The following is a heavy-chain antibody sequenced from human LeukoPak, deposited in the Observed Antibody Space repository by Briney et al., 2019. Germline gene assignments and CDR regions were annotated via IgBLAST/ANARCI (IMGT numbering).Heavy chain of an antibody. J-gene: IGHJ3*02. CDR2: ITYSGNT. D-gene: IGHD2-15*01. CDR1: GASIRSYY. Sequence: SETLSLTCNVSGASIRSYYWSWIRQSPGKGLEWIGSITYSGNTELNPSLRSRVTMSSDPPKSQFSLKLSSVTTADTDLYYCAKQVVGTSNSFDMWGQGTMVTVSS. V-gene: IGHV4-59*01. CDR3: AKQVVGTSNSFDM.